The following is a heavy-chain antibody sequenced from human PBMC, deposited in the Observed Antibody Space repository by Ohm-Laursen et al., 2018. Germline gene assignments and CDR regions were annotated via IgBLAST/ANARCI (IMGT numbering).Heavy chain of an antibody. V-gene: IGHV3-33*01. CDR1: GFNFSSFG. J-gene: IGHJ4*02. Sequence: SLRLSCTAFGFNFSSFGMHWVRQAPGKGLEWVTVIWYDGSKKYYADSVKGRFTISRDNSKNTLYLQMNSLRAEDTAVYYCARDKHSYGLDYWGQGTLVTVSS. CDR2: IWYDGSKK. CDR3: ARDKHSYGLDY. D-gene: IGHD5-18*01.